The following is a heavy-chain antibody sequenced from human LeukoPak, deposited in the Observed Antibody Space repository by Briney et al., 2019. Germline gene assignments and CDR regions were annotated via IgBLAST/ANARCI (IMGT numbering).Heavy chain of an antibody. V-gene: IGHV1-69*01. J-gene: IGHJ4*02. CDR3: ARDLASSGYYWD. D-gene: IGHD3-22*01. CDR2: IIPIFGTA. CDR1: GGTFSSYA. Sequence: SVKVSCKASGGTFSSYAISWVRQAPGQGLEWMGGIIPIFGTANYAQKFQGRVTITADESTSTAYMELSSLRSEDTAVYFCARDLASSGYYWDWGQGTLVTVSS.